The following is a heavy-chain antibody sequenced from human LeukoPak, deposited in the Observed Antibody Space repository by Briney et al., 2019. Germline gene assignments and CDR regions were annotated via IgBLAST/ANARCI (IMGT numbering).Heavy chain of an antibody. Sequence: VASVKVSCKASGYTFTSYAMHWVRQAHGQRLEWMGWINAGNGNTKYSQKFQGRVTITRDTSASTAYMELSSLRSEDTAVYYCARDRGLYTTVSNWFDPWGQGTLVTVSS. J-gene: IGHJ5*02. CDR3: ARDRGLYTTVSNWFDP. D-gene: IGHD4-17*01. V-gene: IGHV1-3*01. CDR2: INAGNGNT. CDR1: GYTFTSYA.